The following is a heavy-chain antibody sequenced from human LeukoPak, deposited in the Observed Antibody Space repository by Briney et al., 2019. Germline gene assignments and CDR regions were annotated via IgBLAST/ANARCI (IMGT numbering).Heavy chain of an antibody. D-gene: IGHD2-2*01. CDR1: GFTFSGFA. Sequence: GGSLRLSCAASGFTFSGFALSWVRLAPRKGLEWVSTISGSGDITYYADSVKGRFTISRDDSKNTLYLQMNSLRAEDTAVFYCAKGAPCSSTNCYYFYGMDVWGQGTTVTVSS. CDR3: AKGAPCSSTNCYYFYGMDV. V-gene: IGHV3-23*01. J-gene: IGHJ6*02. CDR2: ISGSGDIT.